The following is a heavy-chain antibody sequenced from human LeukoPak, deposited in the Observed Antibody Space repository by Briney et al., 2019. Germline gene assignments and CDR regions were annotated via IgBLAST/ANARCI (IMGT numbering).Heavy chain of an antibody. J-gene: IGHJ4*02. V-gene: IGHV1-2*02. CDR2: INPNSGGT. Sequence: GASVQVSCKSSGYSFIAYYVHWVRQAPGQGLEWMGWINPNSGGTNYAQKFQGRVTMTRDTSISTAYMELSRLRSDDTAVYYCAREGVRGVIDFDYWGQGTLVTVSS. CDR1: GYSFIAYY. CDR3: AREGVRGVIDFDY. D-gene: IGHD3-10*01.